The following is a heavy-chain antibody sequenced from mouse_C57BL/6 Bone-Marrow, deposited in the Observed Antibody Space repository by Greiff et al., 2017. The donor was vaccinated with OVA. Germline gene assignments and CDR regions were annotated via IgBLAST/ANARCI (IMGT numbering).Heavy chain of an antibody. Sequence: EVQLVESGGGLVKPGGSLKLSCAASGFTFSDYGMHWVRQAPETGLEWVAYISRGSSTIYYADTVKGRFTISRDNAKNTLFLQMTSLRSEDTAMYYCARPYYCGFDYWGQGTTRTVSS. CDR2: ISRGSSTI. V-gene: IGHV5-17*01. D-gene: IGHD1-1*01. J-gene: IGHJ2*01. CDR3: ARPYYCGFDY. CDR1: GFTFSDYG.